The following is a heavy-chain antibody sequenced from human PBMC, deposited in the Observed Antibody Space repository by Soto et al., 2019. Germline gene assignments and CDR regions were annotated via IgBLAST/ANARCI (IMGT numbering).Heavy chain of an antibody. CDR1: GYTFTSYY. Sequence: QVQLVQSGAEVKKPGASVKVSCKASGYTFTSYYIHWVRQATGQGLEWMGRINPGGGSTSDAQHAKKFQGRVTMTRDTSTSTGYMELSRLRSEDPAVYYCARDACGSGDCPDYWGQGTLVTVSS. J-gene: IGHJ4*02. V-gene: IGHV1-46*01. D-gene: IGHD2-21*02. CDR2: INPGGGST. CDR3: ARDACGSGDCPDY.